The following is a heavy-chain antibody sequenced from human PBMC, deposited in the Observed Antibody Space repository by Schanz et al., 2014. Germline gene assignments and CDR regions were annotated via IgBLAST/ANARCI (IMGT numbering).Heavy chain of an antibody. CDR3: AKDERGKAAAGTTDYFQH. CDR2: MYINSGST. V-gene: IGHV3-53*01. CDR1: GFTVNTNY. D-gene: IGHD6-13*01. Sequence: EVQLVESGGGLIQPGGSLRLSCAVSGFTVNTNYMSWVRQAPRKGLEWISSMYINSGSTQYADSVKGRFIISRDSSKNTLFLQMNSLRAEDTAVYYCAKDERGKAAAGTTDYFQHWGQGTLVTVSS. J-gene: IGHJ1*01.